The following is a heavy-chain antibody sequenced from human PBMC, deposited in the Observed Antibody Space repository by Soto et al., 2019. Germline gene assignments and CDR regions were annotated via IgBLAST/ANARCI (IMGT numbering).Heavy chain of an antibody. CDR2: IYYSGST. V-gene: IGHV4-59*01. CDR1: GGSISSYY. CDR3: ARSIQLWSELYFDY. J-gene: IGHJ4*02. Sequence: ETLSLTCTVSGGSISSYYWSWIRQPPGKGLEWIGYIYYSGSTNYNPSLKSRVTISVDTSKNQFSLKLSSVTAADTAVYYCARSIQLWSELYFDYWGQGTLVTVSS. D-gene: IGHD5-18*01.